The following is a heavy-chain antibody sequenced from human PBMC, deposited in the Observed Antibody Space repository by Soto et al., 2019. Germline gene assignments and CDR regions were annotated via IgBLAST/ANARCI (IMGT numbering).Heavy chain of an antibody. Sequence: QVQLVQSGAEVKKPGASVKVSCKASGYTFTSYAMHWVRQAPGQRLEWMGWINAGKGNTKYSQKFQGRVTITRDTAASTAYRELSSLRSEDTAVYYWARRGTGTTRDEAHHQRGYWGQGTLVTVSS. D-gene: IGHD1-1*01. CDR1: GYTFTSYA. V-gene: IGHV1-3*01. CDR3: ARRGTGTTRDEAHHQRGY. CDR2: INAGKGNT. J-gene: IGHJ4*02.